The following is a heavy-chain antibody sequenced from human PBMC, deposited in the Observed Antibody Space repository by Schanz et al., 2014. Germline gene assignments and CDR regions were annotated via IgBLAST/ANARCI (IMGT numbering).Heavy chain of an antibody. J-gene: IGHJ4*02. CDR1: GFGFSSYS. V-gene: IGHV3-74*02. CDR3: ARGGPAYYFDD. Sequence: EVQLVESGGGLIQPGGSLRLSCAASGFGFSSYSMNWVRQDPGKGLVWVARINSVGSNTDYADSVTGRFTISRDNSKNTVYIQMNSLRAEDTAVYYCARGGPAYYFDDWGQGTLVTVSS. CDR2: INSVGSNT.